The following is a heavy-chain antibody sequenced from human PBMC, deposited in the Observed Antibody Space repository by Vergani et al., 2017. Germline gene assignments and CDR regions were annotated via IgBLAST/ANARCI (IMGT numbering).Heavy chain of an antibody. Sequence: EVQLVESGGGLVKPGGSLRLSCAASGFTFSSYSMNWVRQAPGKGLEWVSSISSSSSYIYYADSVKGRFTISRDNAKNSLYLQMNSLRAEDTAVYYCARRIAVAGGGAFDPWGQGTLVTVSS. V-gene: IGHV3-21*04. CDR1: GFTFSSYS. CDR3: ARRIAVAGGGAFDP. J-gene: IGHJ5*02. CDR2: ISSSSSYI. D-gene: IGHD6-19*01.